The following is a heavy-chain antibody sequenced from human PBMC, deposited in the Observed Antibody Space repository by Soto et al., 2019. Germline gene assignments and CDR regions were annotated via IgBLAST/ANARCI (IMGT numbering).Heavy chain of an antibody. CDR3: ARDLRSGGKDWYFEI. V-gene: IGHV1-18*01. CDR1: GYTFTHYG. CDR2: INSFSGDT. D-gene: IGHD3-10*01. Sequence: QVQLVQSGAEVKKPGASVKVSCKASGYTFTHYGITWVRQAPGQGLEWMGWINSFSGDTNYPQKLQGRLTMTTDTSTNTVYMELRNRRSDDTAVYYRARDLRSGGKDWYFEIWGRGTLVTVSA. J-gene: IGHJ2*01.